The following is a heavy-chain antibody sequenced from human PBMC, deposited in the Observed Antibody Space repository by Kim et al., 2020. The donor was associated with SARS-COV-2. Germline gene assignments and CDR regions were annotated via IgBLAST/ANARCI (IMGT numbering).Heavy chain of an antibody. CDR1: GGSFSGYY. CDR2: INHSGST. Sequence: SETLSLTCAVYGGSFSGYYWSWIRQPPGKGLEWIGEINHSGSTNYNPSLKSRVTISVDTSKNQFSLKLSSVTAADTAVYYCAREIAVDTVMAWPEEQNEDWFDPWGQGTLVTVSS. D-gene: IGHD5-18*01. J-gene: IGHJ5*02. CDR3: AREIAVDTVMAWPEEQNEDWFDP. V-gene: IGHV4-34*01.